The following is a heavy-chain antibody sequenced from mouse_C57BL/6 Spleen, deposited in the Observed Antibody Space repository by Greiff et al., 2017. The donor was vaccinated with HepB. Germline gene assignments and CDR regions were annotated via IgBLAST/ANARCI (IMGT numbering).Heavy chain of an antibody. CDR2: IDPANGNT. CDR3: GSKSDYGYDSAMDY. J-gene: IGHJ4*01. V-gene: IGHV14-3*01. Sequence: EVQLQQSVAELVRPGASVKLSCTASGFTIKNTYMHWVKQRPEQGLEWIGRIDPANGNTKYAPKFKGKATLTADTSSNTAYLQLSSLTSADTAVYYCGSKSDYGYDSAMDYWGQGTLVTVSA. CDR1: GFTIKNTY. D-gene: IGHD2-2*01.